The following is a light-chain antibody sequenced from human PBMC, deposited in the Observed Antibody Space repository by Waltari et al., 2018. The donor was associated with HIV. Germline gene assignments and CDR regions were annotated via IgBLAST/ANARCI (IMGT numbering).Light chain of an antibody. V-gene: IGLV1-40*01. CDR1: APNLGAGFD. Sequence: SVLTQPPSVSGAPGQSVSISCRRNAPNLGAGFDVPWYRQSPGTAPKLVIFGDTVRPSGITDRFSGSRSLNSVSLDISGLRAEDAGDYYCQSYDISLTGLWVFGGGTKLTVL. CDR2: GDT. J-gene: IGLJ3*02. CDR3: QSYDISLTGLWV.